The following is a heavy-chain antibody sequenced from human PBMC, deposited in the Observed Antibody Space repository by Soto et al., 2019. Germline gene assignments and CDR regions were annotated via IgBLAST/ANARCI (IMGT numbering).Heavy chain of an antibody. CDR2: IYYSGST. D-gene: IGHD4-17*01. V-gene: IGHV4-39*01. Sequence: PSETLSLTCTVSGGSISSASYYWGWIRQPPGQGMEWIGSIYYSGSTYYNPSLKSRVTISLDTSTNQFSRMLSSVTAADTAIYYCARGYGDCPTWGQETPVTISS. J-gene: IGHJ5*02. CDR3: ARGYGDCPT. CDR1: GGSISSASYY.